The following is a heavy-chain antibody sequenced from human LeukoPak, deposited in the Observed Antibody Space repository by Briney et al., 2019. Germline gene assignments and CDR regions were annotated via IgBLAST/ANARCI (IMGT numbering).Heavy chain of an antibody. D-gene: IGHD3-9*01. CDR3: ARTYYDILTGYWAYYFDY. J-gene: IGHJ4*02. V-gene: IGHV4-30-4*01. Sequence: SQTLSLTCTVSGGSISSGDYYWSWIRQPPGKGLEWIGYIYYSGSTYYNPSLKSRVTISVDTSKNQFSLKLSSVTAADTAVYYCARTYYDILTGYWAYYFDYWGQGTLVTVSS. CDR1: GGSISSGDYY. CDR2: IYYSGST.